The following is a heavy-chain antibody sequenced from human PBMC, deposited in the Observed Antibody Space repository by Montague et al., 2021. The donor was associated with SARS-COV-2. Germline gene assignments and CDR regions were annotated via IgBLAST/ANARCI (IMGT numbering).Heavy chain of an antibody. V-gene: IGHV3-48*03. CDR3: TRDYRSIVGDGLDI. J-gene: IGHJ3*02. CDR1: GFTLSNYD. CDR2: ISTSAYTT. Sequence: SLRLYCAASGFTLSNYDMNWVRQAPGKGPEWISYISTSAYTTSYAGSVKGRFTVSRDNGKNSLYLQMNSLRVEDTAVYYCTRDYRSIVGDGLDIWGQGTKVTVSS. D-gene: IGHD3-16*02.